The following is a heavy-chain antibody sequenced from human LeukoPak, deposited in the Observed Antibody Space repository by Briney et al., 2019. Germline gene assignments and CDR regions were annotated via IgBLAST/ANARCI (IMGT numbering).Heavy chain of an antibody. CDR2: ISAYNGNT. CDR1: GYTFRTYG. CDR3: ARYTSGRLNPGFYHYYMDV. D-gene: IGHD6-19*01. V-gene: IGHV1-18*01. J-gene: IGHJ6*03. Sequence: ASVKVSCKASGYTFRTYGISWVRQAPGQGLEWMGWISAYNGNTNYAQKLQGRVTITTDTSTSTAYMELRSLRSDDPAVYYCARYTSGRLNPGFYHYYMDVWGKGTTVTVSS.